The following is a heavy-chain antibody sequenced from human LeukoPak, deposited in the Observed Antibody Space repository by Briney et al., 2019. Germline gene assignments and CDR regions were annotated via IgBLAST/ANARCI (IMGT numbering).Heavy chain of an antibody. CDR1: GYTFTGYY. CDR3: ARDTIAVAAPTGYYFDY. J-gene: IGHJ4*02. Sequence: ASVKVSCKASGYTFTGYYMHWVRQAPGQRLEWMGWINPDSGGTNYAQKFQGWVTMTRDTSISTAYMELSRLRSDDTAVYYCARDTIAVAAPTGYYFDYWGQGTLVTVSS. CDR2: INPDSGGT. D-gene: IGHD6-19*01. V-gene: IGHV1-2*04.